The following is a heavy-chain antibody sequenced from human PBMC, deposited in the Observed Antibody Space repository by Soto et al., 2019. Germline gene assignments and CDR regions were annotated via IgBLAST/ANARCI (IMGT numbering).Heavy chain of an antibody. D-gene: IGHD1-26*01. CDR1: GFTFDDYA. CDR3: VKGRGSYFVYFGLDV. Sequence: EVQLVESGGGLVQPGRSLRLSCVASGFTFDDYAMHWVRQTPGKGLEWVSSIDWNGGSTAYADSVKGRFTLSRDNARNSLYLQMNSLRPEDTALYYCVKGRGSYFVYFGLDVWGQGTTVTVSS. V-gene: IGHV3-9*01. J-gene: IGHJ6*02. CDR2: IDWNGGST.